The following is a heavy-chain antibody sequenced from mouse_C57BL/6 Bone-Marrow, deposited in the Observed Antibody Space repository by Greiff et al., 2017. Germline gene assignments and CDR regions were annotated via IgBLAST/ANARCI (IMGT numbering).Heavy chain of an antibody. CDR1: GYTFTEYT. J-gene: IGHJ1*03. Sequence: VQLQQSGAELVKPGASVKLSCKASGYTFTEYTIHWVKQRPGQGLEWIGGFYTGSGSIKYNEKLKDKGTVTADKSSVTVYMELSRLTSDDSLVYFCARRGSYHLYFDVGGRGTTITVSA. CDR3: ARRGSYHLYFDV. CDR2: FYTGSGSI. D-gene: IGHD2-12*01. V-gene: IGHV1-62-2*01.